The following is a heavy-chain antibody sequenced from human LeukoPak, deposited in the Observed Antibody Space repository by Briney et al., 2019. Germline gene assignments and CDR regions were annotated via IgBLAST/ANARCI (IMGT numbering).Heavy chain of an antibody. Sequence: SETLSLTCTASGGSFSSYGFYWVWNRQPPGQEREWIASIYYSGSNYYNPSLKRLVTISDDTTKKQLSLMISLLAAADTAVYYCARHEYSGSYYGLSWFDPWGQGTLVTVSS. V-gene: IGHV4-39*01. CDR3: ARHEYSGSYYGLSWFDP. D-gene: IGHD1-26*01. CDR1: GGSFSSYGFY. CDR2: IYYSGSN. J-gene: IGHJ5*02.